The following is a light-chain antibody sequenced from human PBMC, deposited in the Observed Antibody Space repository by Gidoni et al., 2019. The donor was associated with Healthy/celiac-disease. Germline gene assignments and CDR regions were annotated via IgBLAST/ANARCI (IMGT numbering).Light chain of an antibody. J-gene: IGKJ3*01. Sequence: DIVLTQSPGTLSLSPGERATLSCRASQSVSSSYLAWYQHKPGQAPRLLIYGASSRATGIPDRFSGSGSGTDFTLTISRLEPEDFAVYYCQQYGSSPPFTFGPGTKVDIK. CDR2: GAS. CDR3: QQYGSSPPFT. CDR1: QSVSSSY. V-gene: IGKV3-20*01.